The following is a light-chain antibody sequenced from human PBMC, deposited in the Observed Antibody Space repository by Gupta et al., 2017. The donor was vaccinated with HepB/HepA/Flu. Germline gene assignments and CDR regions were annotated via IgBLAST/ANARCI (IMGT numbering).Light chain of an antibody. J-gene: IGKJ4*01. Sequence: ETVMTQSPAILSASPGERVILSCRASQSVRDNLAWYQQKPGQAPRLLISGASLRATGIPARFSGSGSGTEFTLTISSLQSEDFALYYCQQYDSWPLTFGGGTNVEIK. V-gene: IGKV3-15*01. CDR2: GAS. CDR1: QSVRDN. CDR3: QQYDSWPLT.